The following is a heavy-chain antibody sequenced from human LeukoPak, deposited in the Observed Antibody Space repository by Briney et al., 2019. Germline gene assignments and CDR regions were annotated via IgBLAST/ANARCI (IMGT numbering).Heavy chain of an antibody. CDR1: GFTFSSYG. Sequence: AGGSLRLSCAASGFTFSSYGMHWVRQAPGKGLEWVAFIRYDGSNKYYADSVKGRFTISRDNSKNTLYLQMNSLRTEDTAVYYCAKGRWTTVTTLAFDIWGQGTMVTVSS. D-gene: IGHD4-17*01. V-gene: IGHV3-30*02. J-gene: IGHJ3*02. CDR2: IRYDGSNK. CDR3: AKGRWTTVTTLAFDI.